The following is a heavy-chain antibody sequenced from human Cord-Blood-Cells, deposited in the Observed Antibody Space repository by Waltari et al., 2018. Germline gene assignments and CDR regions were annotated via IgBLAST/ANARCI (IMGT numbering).Heavy chain of an antibody. Sequence: QVQLVQSGAEVKKPGASVKVYCKASGYTFTSYDLNWVRQATGQGREWVEVMNPNEGTTCCAQQFQGRVTITRNTARSSAYMELGSLRSEDTAVYYCARGELLWFGELFGAVDIWGQGTMVTVSS. D-gene: IGHD3-10*01. CDR3: ARGELLWFGELFGAVDI. CDR2: MNPNEGTT. CDR1: GYTFTSYD. V-gene: IGHV1-8*03. J-gene: IGHJ3*02.